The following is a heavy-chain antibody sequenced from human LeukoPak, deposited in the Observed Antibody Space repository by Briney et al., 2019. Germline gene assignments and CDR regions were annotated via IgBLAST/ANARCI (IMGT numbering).Heavy chain of an antibody. V-gene: IGHV3-23*01. D-gene: IGHD3-10*01. CDR2: ISGSGAYT. CDR3: AKQLDSGNYYPTGDDY. CDR1: GFTLSSYA. J-gene: IGHJ4*02. Sequence: GGSLRLSCAASGFTLSSYATTWVRQAPWKGLEWVSAISGSGAYTYYADSVKGRFTISRDTSKNTVYLQMNSLRDEDTAVYYCAKQLDSGNYYPTGDDYWGQGTLVTVSS.